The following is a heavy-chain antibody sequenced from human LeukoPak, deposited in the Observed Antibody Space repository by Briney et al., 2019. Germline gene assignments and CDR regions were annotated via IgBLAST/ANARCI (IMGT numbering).Heavy chain of an antibody. CDR1: GYTFTSYG. CDR3: ARDQTSSGWKGSFDY. V-gene: IGHV1-18*03. J-gene: IGHJ4*02. CDR2: ISAYNGNT. D-gene: IGHD6-19*01. Sequence: GASVKVSCKASGYTFTSYGISWVRQAPGQGLEWMGWISAYNGNTNYAQKLQGRVTMTTGTSTSTAYMELRSLRSDDMAVYYCARDQTSSGWKGSFDYWGQGTLVTVSS.